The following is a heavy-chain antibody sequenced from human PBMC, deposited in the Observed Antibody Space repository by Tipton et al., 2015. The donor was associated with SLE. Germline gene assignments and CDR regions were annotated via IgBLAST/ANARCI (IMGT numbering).Heavy chain of an antibody. D-gene: IGHD6-13*01. V-gene: IGHV4-39*07. CDR2: IYYSRST. J-gene: IGHJ4*02. Sequence: GLVKPSETLSLTCTVSGGSITSSNYYWGWVRQPPGKGLEWIGSIYYSRSTYYNPSLKSRVTISVDTSKNQFSLKLSSVTAADTAVYYCARDIAAAGTNYFDYWGQGTLVTVSS. CDR3: ARDIAAAGTNYFDY. CDR1: GGSITSSNYY.